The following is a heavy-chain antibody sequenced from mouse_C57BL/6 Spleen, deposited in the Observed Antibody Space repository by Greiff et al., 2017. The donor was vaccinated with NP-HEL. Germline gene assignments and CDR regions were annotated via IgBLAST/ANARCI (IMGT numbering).Heavy chain of an antibody. CDR2: ISDGGSYT. CDR3: ARSYYGSPYWYFDV. D-gene: IGHD1-1*01. Sequence: EVNVVESGGGLVKPGGSLKLSCAASGFTFSSYAMSWVRQTPEKRLEWVATISDGGSYTYYPDNVKGRFTISRDNAKNNLYLQMSHLKSEDTAMYYCARSYYGSPYWYFDVWGTGTTVTVSS. CDR1: GFTFSSYA. J-gene: IGHJ1*03. V-gene: IGHV5-4*03.